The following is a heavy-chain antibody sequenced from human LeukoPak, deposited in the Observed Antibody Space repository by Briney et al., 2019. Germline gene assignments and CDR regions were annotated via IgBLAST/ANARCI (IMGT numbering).Heavy chain of an antibody. Sequence: SETLSLTCTVSGGSISSYYWSWIRQPPGKGLEWIGYIYYSGSTNYNPSLKSRVTISVDTSKNQSSLKLSSVTAADTAVYYCARAQYSSSSRYYYYGMDVWGQGTTVTVSS. D-gene: IGHD6-6*01. CDR2: IYYSGST. J-gene: IGHJ6*02. CDR3: ARAQYSSSSRYYYYGMDV. CDR1: GGSISSYY. V-gene: IGHV4-59*01.